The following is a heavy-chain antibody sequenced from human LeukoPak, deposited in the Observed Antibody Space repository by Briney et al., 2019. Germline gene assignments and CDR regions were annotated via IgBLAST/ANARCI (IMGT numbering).Heavy chain of an antibody. CDR3: ARGGATTKYAPYYYYGMDV. D-gene: IGHD5-24*01. J-gene: IGHJ6*02. CDR2: IIPILGIA. CDR1: GGTFSSYA. V-gene: IGHV1-69*04. Sequence: ASVKVSCKASGGTFSSYAISWVRQAPGQGLEWMGRIIPILGIANYAQKFQGRVTITADKSTSTAYMELSSLRSEDTAVYYCARGGATTKYAPYYYYGMDVWGQGTTVTVSS.